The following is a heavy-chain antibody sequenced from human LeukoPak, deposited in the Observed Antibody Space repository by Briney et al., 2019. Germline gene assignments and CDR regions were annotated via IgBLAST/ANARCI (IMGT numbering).Heavy chain of an antibody. CDR3: AKIRAARPGY. D-gene: IGHD6-6*01. Sequence: PGGSLRLSCAASGFTFSRYGMNWARQAPGKGLEWVSGISDSGATIYYADSVKGRFTISRDDSKNMLYLQMHSLRPEDTAIYYCAKIRAARPGYWGQGTLVTASS. V-gene: IGHV3-23*01. CDR1: GFTFSRYG. CDR2: ISDSGATI. J-gene: IGHJ4*02.